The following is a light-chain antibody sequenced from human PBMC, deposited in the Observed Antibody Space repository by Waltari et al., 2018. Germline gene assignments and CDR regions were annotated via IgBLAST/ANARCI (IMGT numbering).Light chain of an antibody. CDR1: QGIRIY. CDR3: QQYNSYPLT. J-gene: IGKJ4*01. V-gene: IGKV1-16*02. Sequence: DIQMTQSPSSLSASVGDRVTITCRASQGIRIYLAWFQQKPGKPPKSRVYAASSVQSGVPSKFSGSGSGTDFTLTISSLQPEDFATYYCQQYNSYPLTFGGGTKVEIK. CDR2: AAS.